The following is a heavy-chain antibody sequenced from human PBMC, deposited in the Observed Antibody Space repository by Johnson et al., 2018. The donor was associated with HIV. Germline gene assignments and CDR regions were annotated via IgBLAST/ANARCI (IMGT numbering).Heavy chain of an antibody. CDR2: ISSSGSTI. V-gene: IGHV3-11*04. CDR3: ARDPYYYDSSGYYYGNDAFDI. D-gene: IGHD3-22*01. J-gene: IGHJ3*02. Sequence: VQLVESGGGLVKPGGSLRLSCAASGFTFSDYYMSWIRQAPGKGLEWVSYISSSGSTIFYADSVKGRFTISRDTAKNSLYLQMNSLRAEDTAVYYCARDPYYYDSSGYYYGNDAFDIWGQGTMVTVSS. CDR1: GFTFSDYY.